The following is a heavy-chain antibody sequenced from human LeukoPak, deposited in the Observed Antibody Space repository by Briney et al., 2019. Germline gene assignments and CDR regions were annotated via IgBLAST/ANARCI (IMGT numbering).Heavy chain of an antibody. D-gene: IGHD3-10*01. CDR1: GFTFRSYT. V-gene: IGHV3-21*01. J-gene: IGHJ3*02. CDR3: ARDSDYYGSGSHRDAFDI. CDR2: IGSSHIYI. Sequence: GGSLRLSCAASGFTFRSYTMNWVRQAPGKGLEWVSSIGSSHIYIYYADSVKGRFIISRDNAKNSLYLQMNSLRAEDTAVYYCARDSDYYGSGSHRDAFDIWGQGTMVTVSS.